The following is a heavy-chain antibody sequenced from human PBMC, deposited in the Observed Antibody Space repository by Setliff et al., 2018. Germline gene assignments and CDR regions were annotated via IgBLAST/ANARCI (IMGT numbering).Heavy chain of an antibody. CDR1: GGSFSTYY. J-gene: IGHJ3*01. Sequence: SETLSLTCAVYGGSFSTYYWNWIRQPPGKGLEWIGEINRSGSTNYNPSLKSRVTISVDTSKNQFSLKLRSVTAADTAVYYCASPRLSYYDNGAFPSDAFDLWGQGTMVTVSS. V-gene: IGHV4-34*01. CDR3: ASPRLSYYDNGAFPSDAFDL. CDR2: INRSGST. D-gene: IGHD3-22*01.